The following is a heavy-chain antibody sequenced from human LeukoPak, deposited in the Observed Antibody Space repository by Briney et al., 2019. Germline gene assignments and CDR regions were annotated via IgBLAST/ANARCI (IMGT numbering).Heavy chain of an antibody. CDR3: AKEQSSGWVDY. Sequence: GGSLRLSCAASGFTFSSYTMHWVRQVPGKGLEWVAVISNDGSNKYYADSVKGRFTISRDNSKNTLYLQMNSLRGEDTAVYYCAKEQSSGWVDYWGQGTLVTVSS. V-gene: IGHV3-30*04. J-gene: IGHJ4*02. D-gene: IGHD6-19*01. CDR2: ISNDGSNK. CDR1: GFTFSSYT.